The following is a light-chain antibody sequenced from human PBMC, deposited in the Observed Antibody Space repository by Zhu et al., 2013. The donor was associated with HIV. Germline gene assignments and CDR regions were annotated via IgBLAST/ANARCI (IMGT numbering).Light chain of an antibody. Sequence: ETVLTQSPGTLSLSPGERATLSCRASQSVSSSYLAWYQQKPGQAPRLLIYGASSRATGIPDRFSGSGSGTDFTLTISRLEPEDFAVYYCHQYGSSPQTFGGGTKVEIK. CDR2: GAS. V-gene: IGKV3-20*01. J-gene: IGKJ4*01. CDR1: QSVSSSY. CDR3: HQYGSSPQT.